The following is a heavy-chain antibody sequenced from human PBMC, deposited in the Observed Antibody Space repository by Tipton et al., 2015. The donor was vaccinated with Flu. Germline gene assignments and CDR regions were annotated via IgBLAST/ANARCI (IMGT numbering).Heavy chain of an antibody. CDR1: GFTFSSYG. V-gene: IGHV3-30*18. CDR3: AKDRGNQQKEKYYYYYGMDV. CDR2: ISYDGSNK. J-gene: IGHJ6*02. D-gene: IGHD1-14*01. Sequence: SLRLSCAASGFTFSSYGMHWVRQAPGKGLEWVAVISYDGSNKYYADPVKGRFTISRDNSKNTLYLQMNSLRAEDTAVYYCAKDRGNQQKEKYYYYYGMDVWGQGTTVTVSS.